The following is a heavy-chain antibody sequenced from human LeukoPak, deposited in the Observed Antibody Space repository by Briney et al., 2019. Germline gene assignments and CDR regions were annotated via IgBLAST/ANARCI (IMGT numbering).Heavy chain of an antibody. J-gene: IGHJ4*02. V-gene: IGHV4-59*01. CDR3: AKCATVTDPNCLDF. Sequence: SETLSLTCTVPGGSISGYFWSWIRQPPGEGLQFIGYIYYTGTPSYYPSLNSRHTMSGDTYETQLSLYVISVTPAHASIYYCAKCATVTDPNCLDFWCQGILVTVSA. CDR1: GGSISGYF. CDR2: IYYTGTP. D-gene: IGHD4-11*01.